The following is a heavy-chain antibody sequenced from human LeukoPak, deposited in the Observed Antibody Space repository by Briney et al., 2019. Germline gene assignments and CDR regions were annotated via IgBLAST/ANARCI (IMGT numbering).Heavy chain of an antibody. CDR1: GFTFTSYA. V-gene: IGHV3-23*01. D-gene: IGHD3-16*02. CDR3: AKVRVGDYDYVWWSYRSYAFGD. Sequence: GGSLRLSRAPSGFTFTSYAMSWGPHAPGKGREWVSAISGSGDRPYYADSVKDRFTIYKDNSNNTQYLKMNSLRAEDTAVYYCAKVRVGDYDYVWWSYRSYAFGDWGQGTLVTVSS. CDR2: ISGSGDRP. J-gene: IGHJ4*02.